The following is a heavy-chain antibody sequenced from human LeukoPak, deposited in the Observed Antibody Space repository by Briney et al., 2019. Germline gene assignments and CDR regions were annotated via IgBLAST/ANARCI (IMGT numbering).Heavy chain of an antibody. J-gene: IGHJ4*02. CDR2: IYYSGST. D-gene: IGHD3-10*01. V-gene: IGHV4-30-4*01. CDR3: ASGSGSHLGY. Sequence: SETLSLTCTVSGGSISSGDYYWSWIRQPPGKGLEWTGYIYYSGSTYYNPSLKSRVTLSVDTSKNQFSLKLSSVTAADTAVYYCASGSGSHLGYWGQGTLVTVSS. CDR1: GGSISSGDYY.